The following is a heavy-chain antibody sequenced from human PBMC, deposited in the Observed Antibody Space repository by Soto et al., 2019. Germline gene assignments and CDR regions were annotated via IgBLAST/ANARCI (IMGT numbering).Heavy chain of an antibody. CDR1: GLTFSSYA. CDR3: AKDRAVTMIVVVMGSFDY. J-gene: IGHJ4*02. Sequence: PGGSLRLSCAASGLTFSSYAMSWVRQAPGKGLEWVSAISGSGGSTYYADSVKGRFTISRDNSKNTLYLQMNSLRAEDTALYYCAKDRAVTMIVVVMGSFDYWGQGTLVTVSS. V-gene: IGHV3-23*01. D-gene: IGHD3-22*01. CDR2: ISGSGGST.